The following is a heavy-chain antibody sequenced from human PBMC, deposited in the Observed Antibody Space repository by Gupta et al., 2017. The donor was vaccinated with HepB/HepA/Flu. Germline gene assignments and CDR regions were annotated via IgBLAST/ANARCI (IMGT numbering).Heavy chain of an antibody. D-gene: IGHD2-15*01. V-gene: IGHV3-66*01. J-gene: IGHJ3*01. Sequence: EVVLVESGGGLVQPGGSLSISCAASGFTVSDNYLAWVRQAPGKGLEWVSSIYRRGTTYYADSVKGRVIISRDNSKNTLYLQMNSLRAEDTAMYYCARVVVVSGQILSFDVWGQGTLATVSS. CDR3: ARVVVVSGQILSFDV. CDR2: IYRRGTT. CDR1: GFTVSDNY.